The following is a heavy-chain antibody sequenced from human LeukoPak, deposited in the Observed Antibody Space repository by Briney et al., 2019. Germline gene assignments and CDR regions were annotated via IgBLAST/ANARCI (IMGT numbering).Heavy chain of an antibody. CDR2: IKSKTDGGTT. CDR3: TTDEYDFWSGYIYPT. CDR1: GFTFSSDW. V-gene: IGHV3-15*01. J-gene: IGHJ5*02. D-gene: IGHD3-3*01. Sequence: GGSLRLSCAVSGFTFSSDWMSWVRQAPGKGLEWVGRIKSKTDGGTTDYAAPVKGRFTISRDDSKNTLYLQMNSLKTEDTAVYYCTTDEYDFWSGYIYPTWGQGTLVTVSS.